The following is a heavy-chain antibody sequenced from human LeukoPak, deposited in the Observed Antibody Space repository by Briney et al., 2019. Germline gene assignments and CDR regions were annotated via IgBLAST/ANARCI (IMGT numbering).Heavy chain of an antibody. CDR2: IYYSGST. D-gene: IGHD4-17*01. J-gene: IGHJ4*02. CDR3: ARVGYGDHAFDY. CDR1: GGSISSGDYY. V-gene: IGHV4-30-4*01. Sequence: SETLSLTCTVSGGSISSGDYYWSWIRQPPGKGLEWIGYIYYSGSTYYNPSLKSRVTISVGTSKNQFSLKLSSVTAADTAVYYCARVGYGDHAFDYWGQGTLVTVSS.